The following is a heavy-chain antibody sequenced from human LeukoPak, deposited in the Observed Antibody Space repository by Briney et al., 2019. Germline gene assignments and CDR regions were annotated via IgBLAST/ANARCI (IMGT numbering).Heavy chain of an antibody. J-gene: IGHJ4*02. Sequence: GGSPRLSCAASGFTFSSYSMNWVRQAPGKGLEWVSSISSSSSYIYYADSVKGRFTISRDNAKDSLYLQMNSLRAEDTAVYHCARGWTTRIDYWGQGTLVTVSS. V-gene: IGHV3-21*01. CDR3: ARGWTTRIDY. D-gene: IGHD4-4*01. CDR1: GFTFSSYS. CDR2: ISSSSSYI.